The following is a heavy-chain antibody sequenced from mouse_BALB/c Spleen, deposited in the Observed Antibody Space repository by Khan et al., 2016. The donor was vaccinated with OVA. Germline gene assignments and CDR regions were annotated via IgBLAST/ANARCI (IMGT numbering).Heavy chain of an antibody. CDR3: ARSNSLLRLPFAY. CDR2: IYPGDGDT. V-gene: IGHV1-82*01. Sequence: QVQLKESGPELVKPGASVKISCKASGYAFSSSWMNWVKQRPGQGLEWIGRIYPGDGDTNYNGKFKGKATLTADKSSSTAYMQLSSLTSVDSAVYFCARSNSLLRLPFAYWGQGTLVTVSA. J-gene: IGHJ3*01. D-gene: IGHD1-2*01. CDR1: GYAFSSSW.